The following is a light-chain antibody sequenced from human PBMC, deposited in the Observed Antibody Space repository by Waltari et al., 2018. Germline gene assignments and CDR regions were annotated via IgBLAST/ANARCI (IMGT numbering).Light chain of an antibody. J-gene: IGKJ2*01. CDR1: QSVPSY. V-gene: IGKV3-11*01. CDR2: GAS. Sequence: EIVLTQSPATLSLSPGESSPLSSRASQSVPSYLAWYQQKPGQAPRLLIYGASNRATGIPARFSGSGSGTDFTLTISSLEPEDFAVYYCQQRSNWPITFGQGTKLEIK. CDR3: QQRSNWPIT.